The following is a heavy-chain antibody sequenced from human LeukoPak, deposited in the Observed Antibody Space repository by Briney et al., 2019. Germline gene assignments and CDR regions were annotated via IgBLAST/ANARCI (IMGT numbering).Heavy chain of an antibody. CDR3: AREGLFSYYYDSSGYGYFDY. V-gene: IGHV3-11*01. CDR1: GFTFSDYY. CDR2: ISSSGSTI. J-gene: IGHJ4*02. D-gene: IGHD3-22*01. Sequence: GGSLRLSCAASGFTFSDYYMSWVRQAPGKGLEWVSYISSSGSTIYYADSVKCRFTISRDNAKNSLYLQMNSLRAEDTAVYYCAREGLFSYYYDSSGYGYFDYWGQGTLVTVSS.